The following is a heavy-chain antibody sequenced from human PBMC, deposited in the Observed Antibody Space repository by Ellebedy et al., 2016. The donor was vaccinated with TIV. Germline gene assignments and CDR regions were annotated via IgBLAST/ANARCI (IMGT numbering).Heavy chain of an antibody. CDR2: INSDGTST. CDR3: ARAAVATAAARYWYFDL. Sequence: GESLKISCAASGFTFSSYWMHWVRQAPGKGLVWVSRINSDGTSTSYADSVKGRFTISRDNAKNTLYLEMNSLRGEDTAVYYCARAAVATAAARYWYFDLWGRGTLVTVSS. J-gene: IGHJ2*01. CDR1: GFTFSSYW. V-gene: IGHV3-74*01. D-gene: IGHD6-13*01.